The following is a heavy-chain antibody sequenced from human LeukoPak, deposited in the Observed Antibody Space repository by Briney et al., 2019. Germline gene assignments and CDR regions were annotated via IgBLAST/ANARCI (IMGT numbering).Heavy chain of an antibody. J-gene: IGHJ4*02. V-gene: IGHV3-48*03. D-gene: IGHD4-17*01. CDR2: ITISGSTI. CDR3: ARTTSFDY. Sequence: GETLRLSCAASGFTFTSYEMNWVRQAPGKGLEWVSYITISGSTIYYADSVKGRFTIPRVNAKNSLYLQMNTPRAEDTAVYYSARTTSFDYWGQGTLVTVSS. CDR1: GFTFTSYE.